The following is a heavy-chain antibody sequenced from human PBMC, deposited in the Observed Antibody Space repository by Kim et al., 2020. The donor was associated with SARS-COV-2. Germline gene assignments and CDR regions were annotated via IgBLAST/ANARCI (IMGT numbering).Heavy chain of an antibody. D-gene: IGHD6-13*01. CDR1: GFTFGDYA. Sequence: GGSLRLSCTASGFTFGDYAMSWFRQAPGKGLEWVGFIRSKAYGGTTEYAASVKGRFTISRDDSKSIAYLQMNSLKTEDTAVYYCTREDSSSWYSSNYYYGMDVWGEGTVATVS. V-gene: IGHV3-49*03. J-gene: IGHJ6*02. CDR2: IRSKAYGGTT. CDR3: TREDSSSWYSSNYYYGMDV.